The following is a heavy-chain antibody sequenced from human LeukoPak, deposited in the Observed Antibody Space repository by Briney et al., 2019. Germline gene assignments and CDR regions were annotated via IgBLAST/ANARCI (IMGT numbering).Heavy chain of an antibody. Sequence: PSETLSLTCTVSGGSISSYYWSWIRQPPGKGLEWIGYIYYGGSTNYNPSLKSRVTISVDTSKNQFSLKLSSVTAADTAVYYCARDSWLVLGYWGQGTLVTVSS. V-gene: IGHV4-59*12. D-gene: IGHD6-19*01. CDR2: IYYGGST. CDR3: ARDSWLVLGY. J-gene: IGHJ4*02. CDR1: GGSISSYY.